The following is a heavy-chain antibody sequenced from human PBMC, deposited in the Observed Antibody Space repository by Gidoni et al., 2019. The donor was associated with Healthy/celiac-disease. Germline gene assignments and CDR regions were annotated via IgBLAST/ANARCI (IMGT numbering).Heavy chain of an antibody. CDR2: IYYSGST. CDR1: GGSISSSSYY. D-gene: IGHD3-10*01. V-gene: IGHV4-39*07. J-gene: IGHJ4*02. Sequence: QLQLQESGPGLVKPSENLSLTCTVSGGSISSSSYYWGWIRQPPGKGLEWIGSIYYSGSTYYNPSLKSRVTISVDTSKNQFSLKLSSVTAADTAVYYCAVWFGEGYFDYWGQGTLVTVSS. CDR3: AVWFGEGYFDY.